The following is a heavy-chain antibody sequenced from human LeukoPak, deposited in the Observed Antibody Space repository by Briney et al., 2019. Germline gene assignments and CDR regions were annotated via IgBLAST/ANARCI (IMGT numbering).Heavy chain of an antibody. J-gene: IGHJ3*02. Sequence: GGSLRLSCAASGFTFSNAWMSWVRQAPGKGLEWVAVIWYDGSNKYYADSVKGRFTISRDNSKNTLYLQMNSLRAEDTAVYYCARGGQWLVGDAFDIWGQGTMVTVSS. CDR1: GFTFSNAW. CDR3: ARGGQWLVGDAFDI. CDR2: IWYDGSNK. D-gene: IGHD6-19*01. V-gene: IGHV3-33*08.